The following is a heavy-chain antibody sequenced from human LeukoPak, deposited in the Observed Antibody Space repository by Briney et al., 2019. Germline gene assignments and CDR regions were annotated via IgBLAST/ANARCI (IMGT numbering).Heavy chain of an antibody. V-gene: IGHV4-61*08. Sequence: PSETLSLTCAVSGGSISSGGYSWSWIRQPPGKGLEWIGYIYYSGSTNYNPSLKSRVTISVDTSKNQFSLKLSSVTAADTAVYYCARVDSGDLLPIDYWGQGTLVTVSS. J-gene: IGHJ4*02. D-gene: IGHD1-26*01. CDR2: IYYSGST. CDR1: GGSISSGGYS. CDR3: ARVDSGDLLPIDY.